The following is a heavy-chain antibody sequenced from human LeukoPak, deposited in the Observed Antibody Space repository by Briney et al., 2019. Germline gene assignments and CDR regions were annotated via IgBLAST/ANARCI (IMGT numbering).Heavy chain of an antibody. D-gene: IGHD6-6*01. V-gene: IGHV4-31*03. CDR1: GSSISSGGYY. CDR3: ARWSGSVTARNYYYYMDV. CDR2: IYYSGST. Sequence: SQTLSLTCTVSGSSISSGGYYWSWIRQHPGKGLEWIGYIYYSGSTYYNPSLRTRVTISVDASRNQFSLNLSSVTAADTAVYYCARWSGSVTARNYYYYMDVWGEGTTVTVSS. J-gene: IGHJ6*03.